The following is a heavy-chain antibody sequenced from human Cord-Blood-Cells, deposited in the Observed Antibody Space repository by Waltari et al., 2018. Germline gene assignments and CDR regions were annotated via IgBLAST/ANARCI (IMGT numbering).Heavy chain of an antibody. Sequence: QVQLQESGPGLVKPSETLSLTCTVSGYSISSGYYWGWIRQPPGKGREWIGSIYHSGTTYYNPSLKSRVTISVDTSKNQFSLKLSSVTAADTAVYYCASIAARDAFDIWGQGTMVTVSS. CDR1: GYSISSGYY. D-gene: IGHD6-6*01. CDR3: ASIAARDAFDI. CDR2: IYHSGTT. V-gene: IGHV4-38-2*02. J-gene: IGHJ3*02.